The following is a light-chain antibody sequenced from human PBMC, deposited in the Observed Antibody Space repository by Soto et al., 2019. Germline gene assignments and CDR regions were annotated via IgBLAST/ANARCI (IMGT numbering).Light chain of an antibody. J-gene: IGKJ1*01. Sequence: EIVLTQSPSTLSLSPGEIATLSCRASQSIDNIFLAWYQQKPGQAPRLLLYGAFTRATGIPDRLSGSGSGTAFALTISRLAIEDFAGYFCQHYGSSPRTFGQGTKVEIK. CDR2: GAF. CDR1: QSIDNIF. CDR3: QHYGSSPRT. V-gene: IGKV3-20*01.